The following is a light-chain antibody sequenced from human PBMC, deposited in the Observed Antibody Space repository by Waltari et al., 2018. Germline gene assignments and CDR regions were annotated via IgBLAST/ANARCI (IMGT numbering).Light chain of an antibody. CDR2: KDR. Sequence: SSALTQPSSVSVSPGHTAPIPSPADEMAKLYVRWLKQKPGQAPVLVIYKDRERPSGIPERFSGSSSGTTFTLTITGAQVEDEAEYYCYAATDNNVVFGGGTRLTVL. V-gene: IGLV3-27*01. CDR3: YAATDNNVV. CDR1: EMAKLY. J-gene: IGLJ3*02.